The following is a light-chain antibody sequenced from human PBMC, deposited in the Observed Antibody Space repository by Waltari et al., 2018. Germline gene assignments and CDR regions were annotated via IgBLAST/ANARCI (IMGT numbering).Light chain of an antibody. CDR1: QSVLHRTNYKSY. CDR2: WAS. Sequence: DIVMTQSTDTLAVSLGERATINCKSRQSVLHRTNYKSYLAWYQQKPGQPPKLLIYWASTRESGVPDRFSGSGSGTDFTLTITSLQAEDVAVYYCQQHYSPLITFGGGTKVEI. CDR3: QQHYSPLIT. J-gene: IGKJ4*01. V-gene: IGKV4-1*01.